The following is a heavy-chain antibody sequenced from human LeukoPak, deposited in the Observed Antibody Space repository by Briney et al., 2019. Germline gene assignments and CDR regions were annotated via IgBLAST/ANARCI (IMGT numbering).Heavy chain of an antibody. J-gene: IGHJ4*02. CDR1: GFTFSNYA. Sequence: GGSLRLSCVVSGFTFSNYAMNWVRQTPGKGPEWVSTISVSGGSTYYADSVKGRFTISRDNSNNTLYLQMNNLRAEDTAVYYCAKRDSTLWGQGTLVTVSS. V-gene: IGHV3-23*01. D-gene: IGHD2/OR15-2a*01. CDR3: AKRDSTL. CDR2: ISVSGGST.